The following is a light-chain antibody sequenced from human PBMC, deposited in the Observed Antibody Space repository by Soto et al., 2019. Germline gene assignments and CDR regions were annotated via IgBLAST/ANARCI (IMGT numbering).Light chain of an antibody. Sequence: EIVLTQSPGTLSLSPGEGATLSCRASQSVGGTFLAWYQQKGGQAPRLLIHGASNRATGIPDRFSGSGSGTDFTLTISRLEPEDFAVSYCQQYGGSPRTFGQGTKLEVK. CDR1: QSVGGTF. CDR3: QQYGGSPRT. V-gene: IGKV3-20*01. CDR2: GAS. J-gene: IGKJ1*01.